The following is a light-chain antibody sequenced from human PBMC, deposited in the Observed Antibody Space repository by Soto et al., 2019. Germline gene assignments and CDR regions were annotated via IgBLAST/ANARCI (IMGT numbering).Light chain of an antibody. CDR2: GAS. CDR1: QSVSSRY. V-gene: IGKV3-20*01. J-gene: IGKJ1*01. CDR3: QQYGSSRT. Sequence: EIVLTQSPATLSLSPGERATLSCRASQSVSSRYLAWSQQKPGQAPRLLIYGASSRATGIPDRFSGSGSGTDFTLTIRRLEPEDFAVDYCQQYGSSRTFGQGTKVDIK.